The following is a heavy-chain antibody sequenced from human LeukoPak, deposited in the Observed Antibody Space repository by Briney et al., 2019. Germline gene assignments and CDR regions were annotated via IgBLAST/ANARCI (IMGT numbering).Heavy chain of an antibody. Sequence: SETLSLTCTVSGGSISSSSYYWGWIRQPPGKGLGWIGSIYYSGSTNYNPSLKSRVTISVDTSKNQFSLKLSSVTAADTAVYYCASSNYYDSSGYPPGYFDYWGQGTLVTVSS. V-gene: IGHV4-39*07. CDR1: GGSISSSSYY. CDR2: IYYSGST. D-gene: IGHD3-22*01. CDR3: ASSNYYDSSGYPPGYFDY. J-gene: IGHJ4*02.